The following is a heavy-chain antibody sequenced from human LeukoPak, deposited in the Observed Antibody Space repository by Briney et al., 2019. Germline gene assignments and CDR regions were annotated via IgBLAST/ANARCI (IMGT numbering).Heavy chain of an antibody. D-gene: IGHD1-26*01. Sequence: GGSLRLSCAASGFTFSSYSMNWVRQAPGKGLEWVSSISSSSSYIYYADSVKGRFTISRDNAKNSLYLQMNSLRAEDTAVYYCAMGATREYLQFWGQGTLVTVSS. CDR3: AMGATREYLQF. J-gene: IGHJ1*01. CDR2: ISSSSSYI. CDR1: GFTFSSYS. V-gene: IGHV3-21*01.